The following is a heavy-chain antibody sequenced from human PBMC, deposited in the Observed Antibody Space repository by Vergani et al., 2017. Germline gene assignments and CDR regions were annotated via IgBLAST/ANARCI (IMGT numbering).Heavy chain of an antibody. V-gene: IGHV4-34*01. CDR3: ARFRGPDIVGTAFDH. D-gene: IGHD5-12*01. Sequence: QVQPQQWGAGLLKPSETLSLTCGVHGGSFSVYYWSWIRQSPGKGLEWIGAINDIGTTNYNPSLRSRVNISVDTSKTQFSLRLISVTAADTAVYFCARFRGPDIVGTAFDHWAQGTLVTVSS. J-gene: IGHJ4*02. CDR2: INDIGTT. CDR1: GGSFSVYY.